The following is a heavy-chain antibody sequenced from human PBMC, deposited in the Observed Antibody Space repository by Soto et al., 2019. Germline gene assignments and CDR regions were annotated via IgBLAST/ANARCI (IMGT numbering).Heavy chain of an antibody. Sequence: SVKVSCKASGGTFSSYTISWVRQAPGQGLEWMGRIIPILGIANYAQKFQGRVTITADKSTSTAYMELSSLRSEDTAVYYCARDVGQVVVPAAIGLGAFDIWGQGNLVTVS. J-gene: IGHJ4*02. CDR3: ARDVGQVVVPAAIGLGAFDI. V-gene: IGHV1-69*04. CDR1: GGTFSSYT. D-gene: IGHD2-2*01. CDR2: IIPILGIA.